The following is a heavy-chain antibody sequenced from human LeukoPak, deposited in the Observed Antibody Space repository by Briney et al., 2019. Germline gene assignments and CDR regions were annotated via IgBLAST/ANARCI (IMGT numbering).Heavy chain of an antibody. CDR1: GFTFSSYS. CDR2: ISSSSSYI. D-gene: IGHD6-13*01. Sequence: GGSLRLSCAASGFTFSSYSMNWVRQAPGKGLEWVSSISSSSSYIYYADSVKGRFTISRDNSKNTLYLQMNSLRAEDTAVYYCARDGKLRAPALIAAARGYYFDYWGQGTLVTVSS. CDR3: ARDGKLRAPALIAAARGYYFDY. J-gene: IGHJ4*02. V-gene: IGHV3-21*01.